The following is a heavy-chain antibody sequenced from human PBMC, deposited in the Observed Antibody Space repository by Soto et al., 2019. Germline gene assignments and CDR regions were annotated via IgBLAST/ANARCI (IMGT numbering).Heavy chain of an antibody. CDR1: GYTFTSYG. CDR2: ISAYNGKT. CDR3: ARLNMAQDAFDI. Sequence: QVQLEQSGAEVKKPGASVKVSCKASGYTFTSYGISWVRQAPGQGLEWMGWISAYNGKTNYAQKLQGRVTMTTDTSTSTAYMELRRMRSDDTAVYYCARLNMAQDAFDIWGQGTMVTVSS. J-gene: IGHJ3*02. D-gene: IGHD3-10*01. V-gene: IGHV1-18*01.